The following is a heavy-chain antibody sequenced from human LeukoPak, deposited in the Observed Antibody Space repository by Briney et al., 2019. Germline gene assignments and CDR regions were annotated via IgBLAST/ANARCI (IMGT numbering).Heavy chain of an antibody. CDR3: ARTMLVVVHPRAGFDY. D-gene: IGHD3-22*01. CDR1: GFIFSSYS. V-gene: IGHV3-48*01. Sequence: PGGSLRLSCAASGFIFSSYSMNWVRQAPGKGREGVSYISSSSSTIYYADSVKGRFTISRDNAKNSLYLQMNSLRAEDTAVYYCARTMLVVVHPRAGFDYWGQGTLVTVSS. CDR2: ISSSSSTI. J-gene: IGHJ4*02.